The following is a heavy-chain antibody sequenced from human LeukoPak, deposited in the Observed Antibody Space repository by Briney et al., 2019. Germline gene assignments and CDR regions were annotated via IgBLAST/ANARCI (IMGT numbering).Heavy chain of an antibody. CDR2: IKQDGSEK. J-gene: IGHJ2*01. CDR3: SRRYFDL. CDR1: GLTFNNYW. V-gene: IGHV3-7*03. Sequence: GGSLRLSCAASGLTFNNYWMSWVRQAPGKGLEWVANIKQDGSEKYYVDSVKGRFTISRDNAKNSLYLQMNSLRAEGTAVYYCSRRYFDLWGRGTLVTVSS.